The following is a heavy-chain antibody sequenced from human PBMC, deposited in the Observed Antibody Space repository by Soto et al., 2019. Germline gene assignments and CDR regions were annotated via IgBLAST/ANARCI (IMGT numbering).Heavy chain of an antibody. D-gene: IGHD3-22*01. J-gene: IGHJ4*02. CDR3: ARARRGSAVIGHFDF. CDR2: ISSSTFSI. V-gene: IGHV3-48*02. Sequence: PVGSLRLSCASSVCTFSSYGMTWVRQTPGKGLEWVSHISSSTFSIYYADSVKGRFTVSRDNAKNSLFLQMNSLRDEDTAVYFCARARRGSAVIGHFDFWGQGTLVTVSS. CDR1: VCTFSSYG.